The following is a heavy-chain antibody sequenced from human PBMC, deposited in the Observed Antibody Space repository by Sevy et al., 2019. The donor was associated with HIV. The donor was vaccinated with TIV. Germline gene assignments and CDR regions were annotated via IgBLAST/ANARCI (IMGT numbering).Heavy chain of an antibody. Sequence: GGSLRLSCAASGFTFSSYNMNWVRQAPGKGLEWVSSIGSSSSCIYYTDSVKGRFTVSRDNAKNSLYLQMNSLRAEDTAVYYCARVVAYCTGGSCFPGYYYGMDVWGQGTTVTVSS. D-gene: IGHD2-15*01. J-gene: IGHJ6*02. CDR1: GFTFSSYN. CDR2: IGSSSSCI. CDR3: ARVVAYCTGGSCFPGYYYGMDV. V-gene: IGHV3-21*01.